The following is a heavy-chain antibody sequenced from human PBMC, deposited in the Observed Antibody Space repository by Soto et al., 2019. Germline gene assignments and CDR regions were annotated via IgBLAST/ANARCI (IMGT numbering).Heavy chain of an antibody. CDR2: ISYDGSNK. V-gene: IGHV3-30*18. Sequence: GSLRLSCAASGFTFSSYGMHWVRQAPGKGLEWVAVISYDGSNKYYADSVKGRFTISRDNSKNTLYLQMNSLRAEDTAVYYCAKADILTGYLFDYWGQGTLVTVSS. J-gene: IGHJ4*02. D-gene: IGHD3-9*01. CDR1: GFTFSSYG. CDR3: AKADILTGYLFDY.